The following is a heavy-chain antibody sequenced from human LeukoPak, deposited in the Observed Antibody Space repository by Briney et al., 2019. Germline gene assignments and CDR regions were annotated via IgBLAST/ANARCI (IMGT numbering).Heavy chain of an antibody. V-gene: IGHV1-8*01. CDR2: MNPNSGNT. Sequence: ASVKVSRKASGYTFTSYDINWVRQATGQGLEWMGWMNPNSGNTGYAQKFQGRVTMTTNTSISTAYMELSRLRSEDTAVYYCARDTSDYGMDVWGQGTTVIVSS. CDR1: GYTFTSYD. J-gene: IGHJ6*02. CDR3: ARDTSDYGMDV.